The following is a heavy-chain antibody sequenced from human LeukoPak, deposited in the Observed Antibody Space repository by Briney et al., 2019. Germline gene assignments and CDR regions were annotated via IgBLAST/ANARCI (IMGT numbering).Heavy chain of an antibody. D-gene: IGHD3-22*01. CDR2: IYHTGST. Sequence: SETLSLTCTVSGHSIINSYYWGWIRQPPGKGLEWIGSIYHTGSTYYNPSLKSRITISIDTSKNQFSLKVNSVTAADTAVYYCARMVDSSGFSPCQHWGQGTLVTVSS. J-gene: IGHJ1*01. V-gene: IGHV4-38-2*02. CDR1: GHSIINSYY. CDR3: ARMVDSSGFSPCQH.